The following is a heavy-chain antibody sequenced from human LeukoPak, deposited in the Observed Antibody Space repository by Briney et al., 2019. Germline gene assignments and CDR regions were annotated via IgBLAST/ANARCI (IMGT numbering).Heavy chain of an antibody. CDR2: IYYSGST. Sequence: SETLSLTCTVSGGFVISGSHYWTWIRQSPGRGLEWIGYIYYSGSTNYNPSLKSRVTISVDTSKNQFSLKLSSVTAADTAVYYCARDYLILATNYYFYYGMDVWGKGTTVIVSS. J-gene: IGHJ6*04. CDR3: ARDYLILATNYYFYYGMDV. V-gene: IGHV4-61*01. CDR1: GGFVISGSHY. D-gene: IGHD5-12*01.